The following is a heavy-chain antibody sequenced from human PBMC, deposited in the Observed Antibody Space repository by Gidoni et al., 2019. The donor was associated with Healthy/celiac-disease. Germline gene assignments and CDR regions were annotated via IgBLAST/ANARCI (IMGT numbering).Heavy chain of an antibody. CDR1: GGSISSYY. J-gene: IGHJ4*02. Sequence: QVQLQESGPGLVKPSETLSLPFTVSGGSISSYYWSWIRQPPGKGLEWIGYIYYSGSTNYNPSLKSRVTISVDTSKNQFSLKLSSVTAADTAVYYCARGSGRFDYWGQGTLVTVSS. CDR2: IYYSGST. D-gene: IGHD1-26*01. V-gene: IGHV4-59*01. CDR3: ARGSGRFDY.